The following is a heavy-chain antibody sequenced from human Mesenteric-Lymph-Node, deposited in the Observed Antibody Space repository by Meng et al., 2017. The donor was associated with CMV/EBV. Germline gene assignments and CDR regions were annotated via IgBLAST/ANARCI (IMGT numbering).Heavy chain of an antibody. Sequence: GGSLRLSCAASGFTFSSYSMNWVRQAPGKGLEWVSSISSSSSYIYYADSVKGRFTISRDNAKNSLYLQMNSLRGEDTAVYFCVRDPVLSGLDVWGQGTTVTVSS. CDR1: GFTFSSYS. V-gene: IGHV3-21*01. J-gene: IGHJ6*02. CDR2: ISSSSSYI. CDR3: VRDPVLSGLDV.